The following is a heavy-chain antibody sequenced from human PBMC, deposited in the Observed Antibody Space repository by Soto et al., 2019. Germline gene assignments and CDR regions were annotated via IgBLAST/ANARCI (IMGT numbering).Heavy chain of an antibody. CDR2: IYHSGST. CDR3: ARATIAARPGYYYYGMDV. D-gene: IGHD6-6*01. J-gene: IGHJ6*02. CDR1: GGSISSSNW. Sequence: TLSLTCAVSGGSISSSNWWSWVRQPPGKGLEWIGEIYHSGSTNYNPSLKSRVTISVDKSKNQFSLKLSSVTAADTAVYYCARATIAARPGYYYYGMDVWGQGTTVTVSS. V-gene: IGHV4-4*02.